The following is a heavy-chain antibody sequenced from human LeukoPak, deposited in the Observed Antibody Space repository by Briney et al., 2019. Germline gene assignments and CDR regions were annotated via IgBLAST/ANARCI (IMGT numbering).Heavy chain of an antibody. D-gene: IGHD3-10*02. Sequence: GDSLTISCKGSVYRFTNYWIGWVRQTPAKGLAWMGIIYPGDSDTRYSPSFQGQVTISADKSISTAYLQWSSRKASGTAMYYCARQVCMGCSFDYWGQGTLVTVSS. J-gene: IGHJ4*02. CDR3: ARQVCMGCSFDY. CDR2: IYPGDSDT. V-gene: IGHV5-51*01. CDR1: VYRFTNYW.